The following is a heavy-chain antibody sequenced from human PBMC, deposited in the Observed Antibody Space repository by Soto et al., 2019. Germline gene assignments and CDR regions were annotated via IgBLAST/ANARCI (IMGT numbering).Heavy chain of an antibody. J-gene: IGHJ5*02. Sequence: GGFLRLSCAASGFTFSSYAMSWVRQAPGKGLEWVSAISGSGGSTYYADSVKGRFTISRDNSKNTLYLQMNSLRAEDTAVYYCAKDPYYGSGSIPGEVDPWGQGTLVTVSS. CDR2: ISGSGGST. D-gene: IGHD3-10*01. CDR1: GFTFSSYA. V-gene: IGHV3-23*01. CDR3: AKDPYYGSGSIPGEVDP.